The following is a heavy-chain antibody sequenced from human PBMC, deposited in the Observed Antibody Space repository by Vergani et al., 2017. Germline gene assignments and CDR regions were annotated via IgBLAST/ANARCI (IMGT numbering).Heavy chain of an antibody. CDR2: ISVYNGKT. CDR3: TRDRLRRDTWYTHYYGLNV. D-gene: IGHD1-14*01. CDR1: GYTFDGYG. Sequence: QVHLVQSGGELRKPGASVKVSCKASGYTFDGYGISWVRQAPGQGLEWMGWISVYNGKTDYAQKFRGRVTMTADTSTSTAYMELRNLRSDDTAVYYCTRDRLRRDTWYTHYYGLNVWGKGTTVAVSS. V-gene: IGHV1-18*01. J-gene: IGHJ6*04.